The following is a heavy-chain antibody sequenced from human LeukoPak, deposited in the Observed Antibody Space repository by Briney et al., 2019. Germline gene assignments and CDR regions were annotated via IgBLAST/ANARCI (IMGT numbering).Heavy chain of an antibody. CDR2: ISGSGGST. Sequence: GGSLRLSCVVSGFNSEDHAMHWVRQAPGKGLEWVSTISGSGGSTYYADSVKGRFTISRDNSKNTLYVQMNSLRAEDTAVYYCAKDLPDFFDYWGQGTLVTVSS. CDR1: GFNSEDHA. V-gene: IGHV3-23*01. CDR3: AKDLPDFFDY. J-gene: IGHJ4*02.